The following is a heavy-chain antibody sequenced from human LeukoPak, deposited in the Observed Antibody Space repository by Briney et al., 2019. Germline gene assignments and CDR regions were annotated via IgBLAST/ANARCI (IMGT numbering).Heavy chain of an antibody. V-gene: IGHV3-21*01. CDR2: ISSSSSYI. J-gene: IGHJ4*02. CDR3: ARDSLGVRFLEWLSSYFHY. CDR1: GFTFSSYS. D-gene: IGHD3-3*01. Sequence: SGGSLRLSCAASGFTFSSYSMNWVRQAPGKGLEWVSSISSSSSYIYYADSVKGRFTISRDNAKNSLYLQMNSLRAEDTAVYYCARDSLGVRFLEWLSSYFHYWGQGTLVTVSS.